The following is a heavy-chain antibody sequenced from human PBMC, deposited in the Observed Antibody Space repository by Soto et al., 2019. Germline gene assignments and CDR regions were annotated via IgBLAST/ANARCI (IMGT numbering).Heavy chain of an antibody. CDR1: GLTFSSYS. CDR3: AREVEMATILDYYYGMDV. J-gene: IGHJ6*02. V-gene: IGHV3-48*01. D-gene: IGHD5-12*01. CDR2: ISSSSSTI. Sequence: GGSLRLSCAASGLTFSSYSMNWVRQAPGKGLEWVSYISSSSSTIYHADSVKGRFTISRDNAKNSLYLQMNSLRAEDTAVYYCAREVEMATILDYYYGMDVWGQGTTVTVSS.